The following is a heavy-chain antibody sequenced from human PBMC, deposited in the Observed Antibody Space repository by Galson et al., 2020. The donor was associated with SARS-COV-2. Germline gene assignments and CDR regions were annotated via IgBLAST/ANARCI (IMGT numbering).Heavy chain of an antibody. CDR2: FDPEDGET. J-gene: IGHJ5*02. CDR3: ATGSVVVPSRWFDP. V-gene: IGHV1-24*01. D-gene: IGHD2-2*01. CDR1: GYTLNELS. Sequence: ASEKVSCKLSGYTLNELSIHWVRQAPGKGLEWMEGFDPEDGETIYAQKLQGRVTMTEDTSTDTAYTELSSLRSEDTAVYYCATGSVVVPSRWFDPGGQGTLFTVSS.